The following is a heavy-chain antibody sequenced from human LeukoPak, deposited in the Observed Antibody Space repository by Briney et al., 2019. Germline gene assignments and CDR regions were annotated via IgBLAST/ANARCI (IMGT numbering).Heavy chain of an antibody. J-gene: IGHJ4*02. D-gene: IGHD6-13*01. V-gene: IGHV3-7*01. CDR1: GFTFSNSW. CDR3: ARDIVAPGMRFDY. Sequence: GGSLRLSCAGSGFTFSNSWMGWVRQAPGKGLEWVANVQHIGGETYYVDSVKGRFTISRDNAKNSLYLQMNSLRAEDTAVYYCARDIVAPGMRFDYWGLGTLVTVSS. CDR2: VQHIGGET.